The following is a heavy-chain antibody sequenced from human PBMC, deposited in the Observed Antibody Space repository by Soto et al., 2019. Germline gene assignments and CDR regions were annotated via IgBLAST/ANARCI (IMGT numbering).Heavy chain of an antibody. CDR3: ARGVEMATIRAAFDI. Sequence: ASVKVSCKASGGTFSSYAISWVRQAPGQGLEWMGGINPNSGGTNYAQKFQGRVTMTGDTSISTAYMELSRLRSDDTAVYYCARGVEMATIRAAFDIWGQGTMVPVSS. D-gene: IGHD5-12*01. J-gene: IGHJ3*02. V-gene: IGHV1-2*02. CDR2: INPNSGGT. CDR1: GGTFSSYA.